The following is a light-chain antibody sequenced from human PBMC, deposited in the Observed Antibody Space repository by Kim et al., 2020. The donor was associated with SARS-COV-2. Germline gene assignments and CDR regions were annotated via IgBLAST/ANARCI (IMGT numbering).Light chain of an antibody. Sequence: GQQVSISCSGSSANIGNYYVSWYQQLPGTAPRLLIYDSTRRPSGIPDRFSGSKSGTSATLAISGLQTGDEADYYCVTWDFDLSGVLFGGGTQLTFL. CDR1: SANIGNYY. CDR3: VTWDFDLSGVL. V-gene: IGLV1-51*01. CDR2: DST. J-gene: IGLJ2*01.